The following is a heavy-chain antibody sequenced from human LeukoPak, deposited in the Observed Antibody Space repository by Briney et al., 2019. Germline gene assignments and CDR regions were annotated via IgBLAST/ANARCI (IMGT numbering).Heavy chain of an antibody. Sequence: QPGGSLRLSCAASGFTFSSYAMHWVRQAPGKGLEWVAVISYDGSNKYYADSVKGRFTISRDNSKNTLYLQMNSLRAEDTAVYYCAKDINFWSGYPDYWGQGTLVTVSS. CDR1: GFTFSSYA. CDR3: AKDINFWSGYPDY. D-gene: IGHD3-3*01. J-gene: IGHJ4*02. CDR2: ISYDGSNK. V-gene: IGHV3-30-3*01.